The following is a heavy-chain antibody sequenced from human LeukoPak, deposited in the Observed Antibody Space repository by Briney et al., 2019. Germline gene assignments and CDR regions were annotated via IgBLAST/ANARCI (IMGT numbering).Heavy chain of an antibody. CDR1: AYTLTGYY. CDR3: ARDPRNYIDY. CDR2: LNPDSGAT. J-gene: IGHJ4*02. V-gene: IGHV1-2*02. Sequence: ASVKVSCKASAYTLTGYYLHWVRQAPGQGLEWMGWLNPDSGATTYAQKFQGRVTITRDTSISTAYMELSRLTSDDTAVYYCARDPRNYIDYWGQGTLVTVST.